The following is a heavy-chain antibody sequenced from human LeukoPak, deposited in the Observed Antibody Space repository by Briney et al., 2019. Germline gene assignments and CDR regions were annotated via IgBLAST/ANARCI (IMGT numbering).Heavy chain of an antibody. Sequence: SETLSLTCTVSGGSISSSSYYWGWIRQPPGKGLEWIGSIYYSGSTYYNLSLKSRVTISVDTSKNQFSLKLSSVTAADTAVYYCARDLIAADPQLRYFDWLRGAFDYWGQGTLVTVSS. D-gene: IGHD3-9*01. CDR3: ARDLIAADPQLRYFDWLRGAFDY. V-gene: IGHV4-39*07. CDR1: GGSISSSSYY. CDR2: IYYSGST. J-gene: IGHJ4*02.